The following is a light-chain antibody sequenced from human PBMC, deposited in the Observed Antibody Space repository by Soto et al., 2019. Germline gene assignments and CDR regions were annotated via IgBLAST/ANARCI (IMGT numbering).Light chain of an antibody. CDR2: DAS. Sequence: DIQMTQSPSTLSASVGDRVTITCRASQSISSWLAWYQQKPGKAPKLLIYDASSLERGVPSRFGGSGSGTEFTLTISSLQPDDFATYYCQQYNGYPHTFGQGTKLEIK. V-gene: IGKV1-5*01. CDR1: QSISSW. J-gene: IGKJ2*01. CDR3: QQYNGYPHT.